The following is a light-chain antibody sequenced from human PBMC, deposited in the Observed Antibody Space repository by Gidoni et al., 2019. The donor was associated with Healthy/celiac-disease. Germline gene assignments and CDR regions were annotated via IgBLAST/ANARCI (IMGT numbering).Light chain of an antibody. J-gene: IGKJ1*01. Sequence: EIVMTQSLLSLPVTPGEPASISCRSSQSLLHSNGYNYLDWYLQKPGQSPQLLIYLGSNRASGVPDRFSGSGSGTDFTLKISRVEAEDVGVYYCMQALQTPVTFGQGTKVEIK. V-gene: IGKV2-28*01. CDR2: LGS. CDR1: QSLLHSNGYNY. CDR3: MQALQTPVT.